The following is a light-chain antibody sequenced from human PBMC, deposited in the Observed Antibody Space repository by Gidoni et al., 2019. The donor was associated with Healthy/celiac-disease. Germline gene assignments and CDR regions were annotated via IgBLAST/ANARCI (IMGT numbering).Light chain of an antibody. Sequence: EIVLTQSPATLSLSPGERATLSCRASQSVSSYLAWYQQKPGQAHRLLIYDASNRATGIPARFSGSGSGTDFTLTISSLEPEDFVVYSCQQRSNWPPLFAFGPGTKVDIK. J-gene: IGKJ3*01. CDR2: DAS. CDR3: QQRSNWPPLFA. V-gene: IGKV3-11*01. CDR1: QSVSSY.